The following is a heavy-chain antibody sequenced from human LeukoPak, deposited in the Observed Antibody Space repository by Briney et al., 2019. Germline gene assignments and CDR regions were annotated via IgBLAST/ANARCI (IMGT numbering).Heavy chain of an antibody. D-gene: IGHD6-13*01. CDR2: IYYSGST. CDR3: ARVYSSSWYWFDP. J-gene: IGHJ5*02. V-gene: IGHV4-59*01. Sequence: SETLSLTCTVSGGSISSYSWSWIRQPPGKGLEWIGYIYYSGSTNYNPSLKSRVTISVDTSKNQFSLKLSSVTAADTAVYYCARVYSSSWYWFDPWGQGTLVTVSS. CDR1: GGSISSYS.